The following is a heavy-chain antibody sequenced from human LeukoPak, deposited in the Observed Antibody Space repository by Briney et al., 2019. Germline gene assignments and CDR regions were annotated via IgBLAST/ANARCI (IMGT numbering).Heavy chain of an antibody. Sequence: GGSLRLSCTASGFTFSIYAMNWVRQAPGKGLEWVSVIFGNGAGTNYADSVKGRFTISRDNSKNTLYLQMNSLRADDTAIYYCTKDPNGDYIGAFDPWGQGTLVTVSS. CDR1: GFTFSIYA. J-gene: IGHJ5*02. CDR3: TKDPNGDYIGAFDP. D-gene: IGHD4-17*01. V-gene: IGHV3-23*01. CDR2: IFGNGAGT.